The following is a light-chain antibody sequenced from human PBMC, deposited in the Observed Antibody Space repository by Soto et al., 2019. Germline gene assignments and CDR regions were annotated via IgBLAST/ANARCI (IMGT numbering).Light chain of an antibody. Sequence: EIVLTQSPGTLSLSPGERATLSCRASQSVSSSYLAWYQQKPGQAPRHLIYGASSRATGIPDRFSGSGSGTALTLTISRLEPEDFAVYYCQQYGSSPPFTFGHGTKVDIK. CDR3: QQYGSSPPFT. J-gene: IGKJ3*01. CDR2: GAS. CDR1: QSVSSSY. V-gene: IGKV3-20*01.